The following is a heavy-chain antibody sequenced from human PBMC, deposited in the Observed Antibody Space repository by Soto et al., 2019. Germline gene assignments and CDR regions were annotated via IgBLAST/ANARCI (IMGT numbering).Heavy chain of an antibody. CDR3: ARGHYDFWSGYFATIDY. CDR2: IHYSGNT. V-gene: IGHV4-59*08. J-gene: IGHJ4*02. D-gene: IGHD3-3*01. Sequence: TSETLSLTWTVSGGSISNYYWSWIRQPPGKGLEWIGYIHYSGNTKYNPSLKSRVTISADTSKNQFSLKLSSVTAADTAVYYCARGHYDFWSGYFATIDYWGQGTLVTVSS. CDR1: GGSISNYY.